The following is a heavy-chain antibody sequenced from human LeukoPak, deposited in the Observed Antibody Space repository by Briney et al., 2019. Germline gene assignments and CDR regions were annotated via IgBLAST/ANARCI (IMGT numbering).Heavy chain of an antibody. CDR1: GFTFSSYA. J-gene: IGHJ6*03. CDR3: ARMLVDQLGYYYYMDV. D-gene: IGHD1-26*01. CDR2: ISGSGGST. Sequence: PGGSLRLSCAASGFTFSSYAMSWVRQAPGKGLEWVSAISGSGGSTYYADSVKGRYTISRDNSKNTLYLQMNSLRAEDTAVYYCARMLVDQLGYYYYMDVWGKGTTVTVSS. V-gene: IGHV3-23*01.